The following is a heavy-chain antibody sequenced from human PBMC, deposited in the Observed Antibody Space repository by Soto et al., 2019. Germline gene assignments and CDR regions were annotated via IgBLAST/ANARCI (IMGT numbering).Heavy chain of an antibody. J-gene: IGHJ4*02. CDR2: ISWDGGST. CDR1: GFTFDDYA. Sequence: GGSLRLSCAASGFTFDDYAMHWVRQAPGKGLEWVSLISWDGGSTYYADSVKGRFTISRDNSKNSLYLQMNSLRAEDTALYYCAKGIAPESSGFYYWGQGTLVTVSS. V-gene: IGHV3-43D*03. D-gene: IGHD6-19*01. CDR3: AKGIAPESSGFYY.